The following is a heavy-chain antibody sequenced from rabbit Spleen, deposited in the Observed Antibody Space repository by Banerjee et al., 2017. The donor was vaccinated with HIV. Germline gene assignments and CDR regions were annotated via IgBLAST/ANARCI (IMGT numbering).Heavy chain of an antibody. J-gene: IGHJ4*01. CDR3: ARDLVGVIGWNFYL. Sequence: QEQLVESGGGLVGPEGSLKLSCKASGFSFSNKAVMCWVRQAPGKGLEWIACINAVTGKAVYATWAKGRFTISRTSSTTVTLRMTSLTAADRATYFCARDLVGVIGWNFYLWGPGTLVTVS. V-gene: IGHV1S45*01. D-gene: IGHD1-1*01. CDR2: INAVTGKA. CDR1: GFSFSNKAV.